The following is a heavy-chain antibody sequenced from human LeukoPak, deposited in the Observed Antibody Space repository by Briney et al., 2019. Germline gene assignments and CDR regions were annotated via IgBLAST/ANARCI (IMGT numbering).Heavy chain of an antibody. V-gene: IGHV4-39*01. CDR3: ARHVAVAGRNHFDD. CDR1: GGSIFTTSYY. Sequence: SGTLSLTCTVAGGSIFTTSYYWDWIRQSPGKGLEWIGSIYYSGSAYHSPSLKSRLTVSVDTSKNQFSLRLTSVTAADTAVYYCARHVAVAGRNHFDDWGQGTLVTVSS. D-gene: IGHD6-19*01. J-gene: IGHJ4*02. CDR2: IYYSGSA.